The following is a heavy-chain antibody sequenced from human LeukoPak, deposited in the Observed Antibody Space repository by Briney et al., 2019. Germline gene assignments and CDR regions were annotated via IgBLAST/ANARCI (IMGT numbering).Heavy chain of an antibody. V-gene: IGHV4-59*01. D-gene: IGHD2-2*03. J-gene: IGHJ2*01. CDR2: IYYSGST. CDR1: GGSISGYY. CDR3: ARDGYCSSTSCYFGWYFDL. Sequence: ASETLSLTCTVSGGSISGYYWSWIRQPPGKGLEWIGYIYYSGSTNYNPSLKSRVTISVDTSKNQFSLKLSSVTAADTAVYYCARDGYCSSTSCYFGWYFDLWGRGTLVTVSS.